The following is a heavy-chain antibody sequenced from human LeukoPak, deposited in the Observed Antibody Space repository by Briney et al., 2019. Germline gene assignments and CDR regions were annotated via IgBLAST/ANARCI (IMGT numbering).Heavy chain of an antibody. CDR3: ARDKGIPSAFDI. D-gene: IGHD6-13*01. J-gene: IGHJ3*02. CDR1: GGSISSGGYY. V-gene: IGHV4-31*03. Sequence: PSETLSLTCTVSGGSISSGGYYWSWIRQHPGTGLEWIGYIYYSGSTYSNPTLKSRVTISVDTSKNQFSLKLSSVTAADTAVYYCARDKGIPSAFDIWGQGTMVTVSS. CDR2: IYYSGST.